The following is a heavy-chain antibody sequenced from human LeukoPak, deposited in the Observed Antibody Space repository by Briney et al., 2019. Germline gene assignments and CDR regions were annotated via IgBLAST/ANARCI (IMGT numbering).Heavy chain of an antibody. CDR2: IYYSGST. CDR1: GGSISSGDYY. Sequence: SQTLSLTCTDSGGSISSGDYYWSWIRQPPGKGLEWIGYIYYSGSTYYNPSLKSRVTISVDTSKNQFSLKLSSVTAADTAVYYCARSRVLRYFDWLFPFDYWGQGTLVTVSS. D-gene: IGHD3-9*01. V-gene: IGHV4-30-4*08. CDR3: ARSRVLRYFDWLFPFDY. J-gene: IGHJ4*02.